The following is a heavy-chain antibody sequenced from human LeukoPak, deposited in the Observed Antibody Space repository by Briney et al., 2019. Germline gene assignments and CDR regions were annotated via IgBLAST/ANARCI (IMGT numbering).Heavy chain of an antibody. J-gene: IGHJ4*02. CDR1: GGSFSGDY. Sequence: SETLSLTCAVYGGSFSGDYWSWIRQPPGKGLEWIGEINHSGSTNYNPSLKSRVTISVDTSKNQFSLKPSSVTAADTAVYYCARSYAHDYWGQGTLVTVSS. CDR3: ARSYAHDY. D-gene: IGHD2-2*01. V-gene: IGHV4-34*01. CDR2: INHSGST.